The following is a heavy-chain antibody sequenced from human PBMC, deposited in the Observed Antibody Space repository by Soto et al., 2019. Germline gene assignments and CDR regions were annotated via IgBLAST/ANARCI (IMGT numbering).Heavy chain of an antibody. CDR3: ARGRGSWLYYYYGMDV. J-gene: IGHJ6*02. CDR1: GGSISSYY. Sequence: PSETLSLTCTVSGGSISSYYWSWIRQPPGKGLEWIGYIYYSGSTNYNPSLKSRVTISVDTSKNQFSLKLSSGTAADTAVYYCARGRGSWLYYYYGMDVWGQGTTVTVSS. V-gene: IGHV4-59*12. D-gene: IGHD6-13*01. CDR2: IYYSGST.